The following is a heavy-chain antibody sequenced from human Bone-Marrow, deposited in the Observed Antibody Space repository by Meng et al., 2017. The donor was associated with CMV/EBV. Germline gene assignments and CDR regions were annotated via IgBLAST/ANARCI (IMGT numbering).Heavy chain of an antibody. D-gene: IGHD3-16*01. CDR1: GYIFTEHY. CDR3: ARVGVIGGWFDP. J-gene: IGHJ5*02. V-gene: IGHV1-69*10. CDR2: IIPILGIA. Sequence: SVKVSCKASGYIFTEHYVHWVRQAPGEGLEWMGGIIPILGIANYAQKFQGRVTITADKSTSTAYMELSSLRSEDTAVYYCARVGVIGGWFDPWGQGTLVTVSS.